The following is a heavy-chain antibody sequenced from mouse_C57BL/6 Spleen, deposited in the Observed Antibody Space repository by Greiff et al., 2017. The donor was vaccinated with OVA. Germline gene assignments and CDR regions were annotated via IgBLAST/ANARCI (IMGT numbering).Heavy chain of an antibody. Sequence: VQVVESGAELVRPGASVTLSCKASGYTFTDYEMHWVKQTPVHGLEWIGAIDPETGGTAYNQKFKGKAILTADKSSSTAYMELRSLTSEDSAVYYCTRIYYYGSSYVSYFDVWGTGTTVTVSS. J-gene: IGHJ1*03. CDR1: GYTFTDYE. CDR3: TRIYYYGSSYVSYFDV. V-gene: IGHV1-15*01. CDR2: IDPETGGT. D-gene: IGHD1-1*01.